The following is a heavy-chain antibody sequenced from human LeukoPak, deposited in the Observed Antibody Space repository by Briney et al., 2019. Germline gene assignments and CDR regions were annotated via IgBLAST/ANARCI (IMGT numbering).Heavy chain of an antibody. D-gene: IGHD6-19*01. CDR3: ARDSGYSSGWYAEYFQH. J-gene: IGHJ1*01. CDR2: ISSSSSTI. Sequence: GGSLRLSCAASGFTFSSYAMSWVRQAPGKGLEWVSYISSSSSTIYYADSVKGRFTISRDNAKNSLYLQMNSLRAEDTAVYYCARDSGYSSGWYAEYFQHWGQGTLVTVSS. CDR1: GFTFSSYA. V-gene: IGHV3-48*01.